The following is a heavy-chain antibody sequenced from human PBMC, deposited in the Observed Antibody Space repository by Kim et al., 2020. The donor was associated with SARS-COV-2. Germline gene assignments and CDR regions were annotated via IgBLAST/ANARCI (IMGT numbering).Heavy chain of an antibody. J-gene: IGHJ5*02. CDR3: ARASRIWFGELSNWFDP. CDR1: GYTFTGYY. CDR2: INPNSGGT. D-gene: IGHD3-10*01. V-gene: IGHV1-2*06. Sequence: ASVKVSCKASGYTFTGYYMHWVRQAPGQGLEWMGRINPNSGGTNYAQKFQGRVTMTRDTSISTAYMELSRLRSDDTAVYYCARASRIWFGELSNWFDPWGQGTLVTVSS.